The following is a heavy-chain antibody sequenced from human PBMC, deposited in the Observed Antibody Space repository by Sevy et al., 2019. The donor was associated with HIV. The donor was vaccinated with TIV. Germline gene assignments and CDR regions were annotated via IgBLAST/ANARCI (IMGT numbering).Heavy chain of an antibody. CDR2: IYYSGRT. J-gene: IGHJ4*02. D-gene: IGHD2-21*02. CDR1: GGSVSSGSFY. Sequence: SETLSLTCTVSGGSVSSGSFYWSWIRQPPGKGLEWIAYIYYSGRTNYNPSLKSRVTISVDTSKNQFSLKLSSVTAADTVVYYCASGGNSDYFDYWGQGTLVTVSS. V-gene: IGHV4-61*01. CDR3: ASGGNSDYFDY.